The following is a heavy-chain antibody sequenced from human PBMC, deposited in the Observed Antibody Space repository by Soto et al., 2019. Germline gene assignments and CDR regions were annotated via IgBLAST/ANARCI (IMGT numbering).Heavy chain of an antibody. CDR2: ISSSSNTM. V-gene: IGHV3-48*02. CDR3: ARDRAVIETLVFLDY. J-gene: IGHJ4*02. D-gene: IGHD2-8*01. Sequence: PGGSLRLSCAASGFTFSSYSMNWVRQAPGKGLEWVSYISSSSNTMFYADSVKGRFTISRDNAENSLYLQMNSLRDEDTAVYYCARDRAVIETLVFLDYWGQGA. CDR1: GFTFSSYS.